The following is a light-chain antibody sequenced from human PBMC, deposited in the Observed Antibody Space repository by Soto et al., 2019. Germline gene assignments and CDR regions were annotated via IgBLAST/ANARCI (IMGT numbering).Light chain of an antibody. J-gene: IGKJ5*01. V-gene: IGKV3D-20*01. CDR3: QQYGTSLLT. Sequence: EIVLTQSPATLSLSPGERATLSCGASQSVNNNYLAWYQQKPGLAPRALIFDASSRATGIPDRFSGSGSGTEFTLTISRLEAEDFAVYYCQQYGTSLLTFGQGTRLDIK. CDR1: QSVNNNY. CDR2: DAS.